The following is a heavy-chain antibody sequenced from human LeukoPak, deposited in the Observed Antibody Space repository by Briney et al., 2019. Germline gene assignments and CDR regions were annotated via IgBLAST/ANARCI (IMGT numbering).Heavy chain of an antibody. CDR1: GYTFTSYY. Sequence: ASVKVSCKASGYTFTSYYMHWVRQAPGQGLEWMGIINPSGGSTRYAQKSQGRVTMTRDTSTSTVYMELSSLRSEDTAVYYCARIPNYYGSGSYVDYWGQGTLVTVSS. J-gene: IGHJ4*02. CDR3: ARIPNYYGSGSYVDY. CDR2: INPSGGST. V-gene: IGHV1-46*01. D-gene: IGHD3-10*01.